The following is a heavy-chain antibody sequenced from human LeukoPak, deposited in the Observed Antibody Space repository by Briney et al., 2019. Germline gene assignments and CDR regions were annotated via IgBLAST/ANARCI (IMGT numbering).Heavy chain of an antibody. D-gene: IGHD6-13*01. Sequence: SETLSLTCTVSGGSISSYYWSWIRQPAGKGLEWIGRIYTSGSTNYNPSLKSRVAMSVDTSKNQFSLKLSSVTAADTAVYYCARDPGGRSSSWAFDYWGQGTLVAVSS. CDR2: IYTSGST. CDR1: GGSISSYY. V-gene: IGHV4-4*07. J-gene: IGHJ4*02. CDR3: ARDPGGRSSSWAFDY.